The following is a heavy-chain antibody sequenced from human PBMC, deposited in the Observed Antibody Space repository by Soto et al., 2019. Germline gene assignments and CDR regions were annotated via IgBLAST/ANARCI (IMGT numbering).Heavy chain of an antibody. V-gene: IGHV3-30*18. CDR2: TAYDGRNK. J-gene: IGHJ4*02. D-gene: IGHD2-15*01. Sequence: QVQLVESGGGVVQPGRSLRLSCAASGFSFNSFGMHWVRQAPGKGLEWVAVTAYDGRNKYYADSVKGRITISRDNSKNTLYLQMNSLRAEDTAVYYCAKEHAVAVVVDYWGQGTLVTVSS. CDR1: GFSFNSFG. CDR3: AKEHAVAVVVDY.